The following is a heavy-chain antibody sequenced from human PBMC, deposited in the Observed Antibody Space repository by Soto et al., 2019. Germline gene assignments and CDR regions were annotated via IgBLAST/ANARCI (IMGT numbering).Heavy chain of an antibody. CDR3: ASSSLNQYYFDY. CDR2: IYYSGST. Sequence: QLQLQESGPGLVKPSETLSLTCTVSGGSISSGSYYWGWIRQPPGKGLEWIGTIYYSGSTYYNPSLKSRVTIAVDTSKNQFSLKLSSVTAADTAVYYCASSSLNQYYFDYWGQGTLVTVSS. J-gene: IGHJ4*02. CDR1: GGSISSGSYY. D-gene: IGHD6-13*01. V-gene: IGHV4-39*01.